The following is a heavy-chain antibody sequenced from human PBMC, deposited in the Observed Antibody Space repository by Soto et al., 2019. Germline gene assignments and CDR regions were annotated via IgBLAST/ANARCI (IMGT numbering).Heavy chain of an antibody. V-gene: IGHV1-18*01. D-gene: IGHD2-2*01. CDR3: ARDVGPLVPAALIAFDI. Sequence: QVQLVQSGAEVKKPGASVKVSCKASGYTFTSYGISWVRQAPGQGLEWMGWISAYNGNTNYAQKLQGRVTMTTDTSTSTAYMELRSLRSDDTAVYYCARDVGPLVPAALIAFDIWGQGTMVTVSS. CDR1: GYTFTSYG. CDR2: ISAYNGNT. J-gene: IGHJ3*02.